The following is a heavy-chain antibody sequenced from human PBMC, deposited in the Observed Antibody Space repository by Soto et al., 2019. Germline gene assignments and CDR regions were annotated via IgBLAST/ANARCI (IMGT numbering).Heavy chain of an antibody. CDR2: IYYSGST. CDR3: ARAPIE. D-gene: IGHD1-26*01. J-gene: IGHJ4*02. V-gene: IGHV4-31*03. CDR1: GASMSSGGYY. Sequence: SETLSLTCTVSGASMSSGGYYWTWIRQSPGKGLEWIGYIYYSGSTYYNPSLESRVAISLDTSRSQFSLTLHSVTAADTAVYYCARAPIEWGQGTLVTVSS.